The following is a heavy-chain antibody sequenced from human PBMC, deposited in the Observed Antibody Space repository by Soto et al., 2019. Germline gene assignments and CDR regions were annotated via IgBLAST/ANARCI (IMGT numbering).Heavy chain of an antibody. V-gene: IGHV1-18*01. CDR3: ARVVYFDWLGGGMDV. CDR1: GYTFTSYG. Sequence: ASVKVSCKASGYTFTSYGISWVRQAPGQGLEWMGWISAYNGNTNYAQKLQGRVTMTTDTSTSTAYMELRSLRSDDTAVYYCARVVYFDWLGGGMDVWGQWTTVTVSS. CDR2: ISAYNGNT. D-gene: IGHD3-9*01. J-gene: IGHJ6*02.